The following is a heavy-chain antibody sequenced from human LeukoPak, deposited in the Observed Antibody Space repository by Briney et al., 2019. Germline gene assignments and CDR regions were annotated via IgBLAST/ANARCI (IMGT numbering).Heavy chain of an antibody. CDR2: IYYSGST. CDR1: GGSISSYY. CDR3: ARRADDYGDYSDWYFDL. J-gene: IGHJ2*01. Sequence: PSETLSLTCTVSGGSISSYYWSWIRQPPGKGLEWIGYIYYSGSTNYNPSLKSRVTISVDTSKNQFSLKLSSVTAADTAVYYCARRADDYGDYSDWYFDLWGRGTLVTVSS. D-gene: IGHD4-17*01. V-gene: IGHV4-59*08.